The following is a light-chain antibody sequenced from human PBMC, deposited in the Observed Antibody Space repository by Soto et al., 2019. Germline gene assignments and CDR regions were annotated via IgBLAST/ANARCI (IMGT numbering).Light chain of an antibody. V-gene: IGLV7-46*01. CDR3: LLTYSGPWV. CDR1: TGAVTSGHH. Sequence: QTVVTQEPSLTESPGGTVTLTCGSSTGAVTSGHHPYWLQQKPGQAPRTLIYHTTNTLSWTPARFSGSLLGGKAALTLSGAQPEDEALYYCLLTYSGPWVFGGGTKLTVL. J-gene: IGLJ3*02. CDR2: HTT.